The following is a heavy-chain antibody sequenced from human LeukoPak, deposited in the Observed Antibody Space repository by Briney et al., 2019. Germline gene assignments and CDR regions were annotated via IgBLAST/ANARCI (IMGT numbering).Heavy chain of an antibody. CDR2: INWNGGST. CDR3: ARDNYYGSGSYAYYYGMDV. Sequence: PGGSLRLSCAASGFTFDDYGMSWVRQAPGKELEWVSGINWNGGSTGYADSVKGRFTISRDNAKTSLYLQMNSLKPEDTALYYCARDNYYGSGSYAYYYGMDVWGQGTTVTVSS. V-gene: IGHV3-20*04. D-gene: IGHD3-10*01. J-gene: IGHJ6*02. CDR1: GFTFDDYG.